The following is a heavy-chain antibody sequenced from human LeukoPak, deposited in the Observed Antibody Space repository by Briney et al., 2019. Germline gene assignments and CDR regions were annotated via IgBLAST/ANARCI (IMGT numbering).Heavy chain of an antibody. CDR2: ISSSSSYI. J-gene: IGHJ4*02. CDR3: AREGGWSQFIDY. CDR1: GFTFSSYS. D-gene: IGHD5-12*01. Sequence: PGGSLRLSCAASGFTFSSYSMNWVRQAPGKGLEWVSSISSSSSYIYYADSVKGRFTISRDNAKNSLYLQMNSLRAEDTAVYYCAREGGWSQFIDYWGQGTLVTVSS. V-gene: IGHV3-21*01.